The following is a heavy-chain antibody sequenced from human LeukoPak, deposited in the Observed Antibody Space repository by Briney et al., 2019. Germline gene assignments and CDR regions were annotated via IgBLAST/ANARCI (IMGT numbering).Heavy chain of an antibody. CDR3: ARESVSSSVFFDY. J-gene: IGHJ4*02. D-gene: IGHD6-19*01. CDR2: INPSGGGT. CDR1: GYTFTSYY. V-gene: IGHV1-46*01. Sequence: GASVKVSCKASGYTFTSYYIHWVRQAPGQGLEWMAIINPSGGGTSYAQEFQGRVTMTRDTSTSTVYMELSSLRSEDTAVYYCARESVSSSVFFDYWGQGTLVTVSS.